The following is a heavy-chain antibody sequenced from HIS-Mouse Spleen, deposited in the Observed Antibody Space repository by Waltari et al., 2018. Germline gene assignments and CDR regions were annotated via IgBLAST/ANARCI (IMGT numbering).Heavy chain of an antibody. CDR2: ISYDGSNK. V-gene: IGHV3-30*18. D-gene: IGHD1-26*01. CDR1: GFTFSSYG. J-gene: IGHJ4*02. Sequence: QVQLVESGGGVVQPGRSLRLSCAASGFTFSSYGMHWVRQAPGKGLEWVAVISYDGSNKYEADSVKGRFTISRDNSKNTLYLQMNSLRAEDTAVYYCAKDRGSQFDYWGQGTLVTVSS. CDR3: AKDRGSQFDY.